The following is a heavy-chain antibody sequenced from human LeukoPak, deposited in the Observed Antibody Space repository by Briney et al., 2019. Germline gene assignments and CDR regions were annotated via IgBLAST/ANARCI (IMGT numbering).Heavy chain of an antibody. Sequence: ASVKVSCKASGYTLTEISMHWVRQALGKGLEWLGRFDPEDGETIYAQKFQGGVTMTEDTSTDTAYMELSSLRSEDTAVYYCARVLRLGEVSLGFWGQGTLVTISS. CDR3: ARVLRLGEVSLGF. CDR1: GYTLTEIS. J-gene: IGHJ4*02. CDR2: FDPEDGET. V-gene: IGHV1-24*01. D-gene: IGHD3-16*02.